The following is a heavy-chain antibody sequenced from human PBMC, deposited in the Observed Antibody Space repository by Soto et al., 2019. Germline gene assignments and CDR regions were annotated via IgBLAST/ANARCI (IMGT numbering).Heavy chain of an antibody. CDR3: ARAYCSSTSCYAKYYYYYYMDV. Sequence: GASVKVSCKASGYTFTSYYMHWVRQAPGQGLEWMGIINPSGGSTSYAQKFQGRVTMTRDTSTSTVYMELSSLRSEDTAVYYCARAYCSSTSCYAKYYYYYYMDVWGKGTTVTVSS. D-gene: IGHD2-2*01. CDR2: INPSGGST. CDR1: GYTFTSYY. J-gene: IGHJ6*03. V-gene: IGHV1-46*01.